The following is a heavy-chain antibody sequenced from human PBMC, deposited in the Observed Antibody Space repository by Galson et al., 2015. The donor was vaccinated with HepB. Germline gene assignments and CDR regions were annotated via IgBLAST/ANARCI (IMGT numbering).Heavy chain of an antibody. CDR2: ISSNGGST. CDR3: VKGGLTIRVSYD. D-gene: IGHD2-21*01. Sequence: SLRLSCAASGFTFSSYDMHWVRQAPGKGLQYVSAISSNGGSTYYADSVKGRFTISRDNSKNTLYLQMSSLRAEDTAVYYCVKGGLTIRVSYDWGQGTLVTVSS. J-gene: IGHJ4*02. CDR1: GFTFSSYD. V-gene: IGHV3-64D*06.